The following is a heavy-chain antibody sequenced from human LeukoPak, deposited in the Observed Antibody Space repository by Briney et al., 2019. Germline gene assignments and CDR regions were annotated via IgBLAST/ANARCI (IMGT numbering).Heavy chain of an antibody. V-gene: IGHV1-46*01. Sequence: ASVKVSCKASGYTFTSYYMHWVRQAPGQGLEWMGIINPSGGSTSYAQKFQGRVTMTRDTSTSTVYMELSSLRSEDTAVYYCARDMVRGVTGYYFDHWGQGTLVTVSS. CDR3: ARDMVRGVTGYYFDH. J-gene: IGHJ4*02. CDR2: INPSGGST. CDR1: GYTFTSYY. D-gene: IGHD3-10*01.